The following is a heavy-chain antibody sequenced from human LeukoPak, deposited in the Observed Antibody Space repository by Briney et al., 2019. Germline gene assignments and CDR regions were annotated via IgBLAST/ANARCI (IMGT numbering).Heavy chain of an antibody. CDR3: AKRGVVIRVILVGFHKEAYYFDS. D-gene: IGHD3-22*01. J-gene: IGHJ4*02. CDR2: ISGSGGST. CDR1: GIPLSNYG. Sequence: GGSLRLSCAVSGIPLSNYGMSWVRQAPGKGLEWVAGISGSGGSTNYADSVKGRFTISRDNRKNTLYLQMNSLRAEDTAVYFCAKRGVVIRVILVGFHKEAYYFDSWGQGALVTVSS. V-gene: IGHV3-23*01.